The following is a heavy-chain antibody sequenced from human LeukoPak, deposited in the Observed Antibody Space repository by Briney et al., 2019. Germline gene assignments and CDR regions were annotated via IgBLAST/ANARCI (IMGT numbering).Heavy chain of an antibody. Sequence: ASVNVSCKASGYTFTSYYIHWVRQAPGQGLEWMGIITPTGGSTTYAPKFQGRVTVTRDTSTSTVYMELSSLRSEDTAVYYCARDDCSGGSCYGWFDPWGQGTLVTVSS. D-gene: IGHD2-15*01. V-gene: IGHV1-46*01. J-gene: IGHJ5*02. CDR2: ITPTGGST. CDR1: GYTFTSYY. CDR3: ARDDCSGGSCYGWFDP.